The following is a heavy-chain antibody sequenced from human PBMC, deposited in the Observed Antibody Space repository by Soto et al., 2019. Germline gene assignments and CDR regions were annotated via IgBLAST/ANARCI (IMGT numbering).Heavy chain of an antibody. J-gene: IGHJ4*02. CDR2: IYYSGST. V-gene: IGHV4-30-4*01. CDR3: AFSGGDYAEGVDY. CDR1: GGSISSGDYY. D-gene: IGHD2-21*02. Sequence: SETLSLTCTVSGGSISSGDYYWSWIRQPPGKGLEWIGYIYYSGSTYYNPSLKSRVTISVDTSKNQFSLKLSSVTAADTAVYYCAFSGGDYAEGVDYWGQGTLVTVSS.